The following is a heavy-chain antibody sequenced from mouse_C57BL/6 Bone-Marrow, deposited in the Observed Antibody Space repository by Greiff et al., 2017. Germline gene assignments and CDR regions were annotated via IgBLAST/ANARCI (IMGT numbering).Heavy chain of an antibody. Sequence: VQLQQSGPELVKPGASVKISCKASGYSFTGYYMNWVKQSPEKSLEWIGEINPSTGGTTYNQKFKAKATLTVDKSSSTAYMQLKSLTSEDSAVYYCARGRMITTCDYWGQGTTLTVSS. J-gene: IGHJ2*01. D-gene: IGHD2-4*01. CDR1: GYSFTGYY. V-gene: IGHV1-42*01. CDR2: INPSTGGT. CDR3: ARGRMITTCDY.